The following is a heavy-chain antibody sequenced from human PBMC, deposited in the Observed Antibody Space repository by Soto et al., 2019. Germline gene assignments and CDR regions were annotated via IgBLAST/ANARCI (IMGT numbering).Heavy chain of an antibody. CDR1: GGSISSYY. V-gene: IGHV4-59*01. CDR2: IYYSAST. Sequence: QVQLQESGPGLVKPSETLSLTCTVSGGSISSYYWSWIRQPPGKGLEWIGYIYYSASTNYNPSFTRPATTSVDTSKHQYALNLSSVTAADTAVYYCAREPQQWLDPYWYLALLGRGTLVNVSP. CDR3: AREPQQWLDPYWYLAL. D-gene: IGHD6-19*01. J-gene: IGHJ2*01.